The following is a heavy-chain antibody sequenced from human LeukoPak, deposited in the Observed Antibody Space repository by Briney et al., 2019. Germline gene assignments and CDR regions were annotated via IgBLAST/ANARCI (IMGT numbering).Heavy chain of an antibody. CDR3: ARAREFDY. CDR2: ISYDGSNK. CDR1: GLTLIGFV. J-gene: IGHJ4*02. V-gene: IGHV3-30-3*01. Sequence: PGGPLGFSCQALGLTLIGFVLHGFGRAQAKGLEWVAVISYDGSNKYYADSVKGRFTISRDNSKNTLYLQMNSLRAEDTAVYYCARAREFDYWGQGTLVTVSS.